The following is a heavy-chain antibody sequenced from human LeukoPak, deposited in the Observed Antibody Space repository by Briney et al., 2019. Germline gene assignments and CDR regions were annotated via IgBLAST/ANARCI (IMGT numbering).Heavy chain of an antibody. CDR2: IKQDGSEK. J-gene: IGHJ4*02. V-gene: IGHV3-7*01. CDR1: GFTFRDYA. CDR3: ARGSYCSSTSCYFFDY. D-gene: IGHD2-2*01. Sequence: PGGSLRLSCAASGFTFRDYAMHWVRQPPGKGLEWVANIKQDGSEKYYVDSVKGRFTISRDNAKNSLYLQMNSLRAEDTAVYYCARGSYCSSTSCYFFDYWGQGTLVTVSS.